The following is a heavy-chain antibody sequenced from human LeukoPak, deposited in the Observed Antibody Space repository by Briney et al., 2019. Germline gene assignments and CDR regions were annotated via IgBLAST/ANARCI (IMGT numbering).Heavy chain of an antibody. CDR3: TRDFRGSGYEPQFDY. D-gene: IGHD3-22*01. V-gene: IGHV4-59*01. Sequence: SETLSLTCIVSGDSISSYYWSWIRQPPGKGLEWIGDIHYSGSTTYNPSLKSRVTISRDTSKNQFSLKLRSVTAADTAVYFCTRDFRGSGYEPQFDYWGQGTLVTVSS. CDR2: IHYSGST. J-gene: IGHJ4*02. CDR1: GDSISSYY.